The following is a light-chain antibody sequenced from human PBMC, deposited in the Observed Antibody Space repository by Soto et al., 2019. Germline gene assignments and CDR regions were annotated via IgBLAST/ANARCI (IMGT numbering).Light chain of an antibody. CDR1: SSDVGSYNL. J-gene: IGLJ3*02. CDR2: EVS. CDR3: CSYADSSTWV. Sequence: QPVLTQPASVSGSPGQSITISCTGTSSDVGSYNLVSWYQQHPGKAPKLMIYEVSKRPSGVSNRFSGSKSGNTASLTISGLQAEDEADYYCCSYADSSTWVFGGGTKVTVL. V-gene: IGLV2-23*02.